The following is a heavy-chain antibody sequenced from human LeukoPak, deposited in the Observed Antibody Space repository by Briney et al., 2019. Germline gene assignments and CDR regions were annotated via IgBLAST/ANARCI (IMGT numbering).Heavy chain of an antibody. CDR2: IRYDGSNK. CDR1: GFNFSYYG. Sequence: PGGSLRLSCAAFGFNFSYYGMHWVRQAPGKGLEWVAFIRYDGSNKYYVDSVKGRFTISRDNSKKTLDLQMVSLRAEDTGLYYCAKDGGSWSFDYWGQGTLVTVSS. D-gene: IGHD6-13*01. V-gene: IGHV3-30*02. J-gene: IGHJ4*02. CDR3: AKDGGSWSFDY.